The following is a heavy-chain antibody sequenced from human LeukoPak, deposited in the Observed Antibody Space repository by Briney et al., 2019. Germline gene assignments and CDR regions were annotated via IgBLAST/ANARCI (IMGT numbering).Heavy chain of an antibody. V-gene: IGHV4-59*01. D-gene: IGHD6-19*01. CDR1: GGSISSYY. Sequence: PSETLSLTCTVSGGSISSYYWSWIRQPPGKGLEWIGYIYYSGSTNYNPSLKSRVTISVDTSKNQFSLKLSSVTAADTAVYYCARGVAVAGTDTDDYYYGMDVWGQGTTATVSS. CDR2: IYYSGST. CDR3: ARGVAVAGTDTDDYYYGMDV. J-gene: IGHJ6*02.